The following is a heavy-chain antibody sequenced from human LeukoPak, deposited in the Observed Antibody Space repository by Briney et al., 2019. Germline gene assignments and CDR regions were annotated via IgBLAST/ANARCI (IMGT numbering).Heavy chain of an antibody. CDR1: GGSISSSSYY. J-gene: IGHJ4*02. CDR2: IYYSGST. V-gene: IGHV4-39*07. Sequence: SETLSLTCTVSGGSISSSSYYWGWIRQPPGKGLEWIGSIYYSGSTYYNPSLKSRVTISVDTSKNQFSLKLSSVTAADTAVYYCARSDYALLWSAHFDYWGQGTLVTVSS. CDR3: ARSDYALLWSAHFDY. D-gene: IGHD4-17*01.